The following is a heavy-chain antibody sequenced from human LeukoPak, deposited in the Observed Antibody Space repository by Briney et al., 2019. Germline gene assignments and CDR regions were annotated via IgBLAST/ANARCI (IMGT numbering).Heavy chain of an antibody. D-gene: IGHD5-12*01. Sequence: PGGSLRLSCAASGFTFSSYSMNWVRQAPGKGLEWVSSISSSSSYIYYADSVKGRFTISRDNAKNSLYLQMNSLRAEDTAVYHCARDGRGYSGYDSAYYYYMDVWGKGTTVTVSS. CDR2: ISSSSSYI. V-gene: IGHV3-21*01. CDR3: ARDGRGYSGYDSAYYYYMDV. CDR1: GFTFSSYS. J-gene: IGHJ6*03.